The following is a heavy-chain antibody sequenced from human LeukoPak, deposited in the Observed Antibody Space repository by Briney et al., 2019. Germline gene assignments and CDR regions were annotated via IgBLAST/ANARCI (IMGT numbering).Heavy chain of an antibody. J-gene: IGHJ5*02. Sequence: SETLSLTCAVYGGSFSGYYWSWIRQPPGKGLEWIGEINHSGSTNYNPSIKSRVTISADTSKNQFSLKLTSVTAADTAVYYCARPVPSRLGWFDPWGQGTLVTVSS. V-gene: IGHV4-34*01. CDR3: ARPVPSRLGWFDP. CDR1: GGSFSGYY. CDR2: INHSGST. D-gene: IGHD1-1*01.